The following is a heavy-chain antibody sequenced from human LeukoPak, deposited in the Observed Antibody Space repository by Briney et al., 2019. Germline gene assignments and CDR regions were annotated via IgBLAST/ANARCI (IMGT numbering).Heavy chain of an antibody. CDR2: ISGSGGST. CDR3: ARGSRLSGTITPHYFDY. J-gene: IGHJ4*02. D-gene: IGHD1-20*01. V-gene: IGHV3-23*01. CDR1: GFTFSSYA. Sequence: PGGSLRLSCAASGFTFSSYAMSWVRQAPGKGLEWVSAISGSGGSTYYADSVKGRFTISRDNSKNTLYLQMNSLRAEDTAVYYCARGSRLSGTITPHYFDYWGQGALVTVSS.